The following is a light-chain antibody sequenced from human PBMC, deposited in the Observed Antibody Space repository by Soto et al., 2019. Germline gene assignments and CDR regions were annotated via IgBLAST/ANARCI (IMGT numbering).Light chain of an antibody. CDR1: QGLSDS. Sequence: DIQMTQSPSSVSASVGDRVTITCRATQGLSDSLAWYQQKPGKAPKLLISVTSRLQSGVPSRFSGSASGTDFTLTIDRLQPEDLATYYCQQGHNWPLTFGKKTRLEIK. CDR2: VTS. CDR3: QQGHNWPLT. J-gene: IGKJ5*01. V-gene: IGKV1-12*01.